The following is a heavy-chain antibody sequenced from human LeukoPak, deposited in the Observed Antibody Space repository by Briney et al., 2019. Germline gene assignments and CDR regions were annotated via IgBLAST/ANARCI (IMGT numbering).Heavy chain of an antibody. V-gene: IGHV3-30-3*02. CDR3: AKNGDRGAYCTGGTCYPYFYYYMDV. D-gene: IGHD2-15*01. Sequence: GGSLRLSCAASGFTLSNYAMHWVRQAPGKGLEWMSVISYDGRNKYFADSVKGRFTISRDNSKNTMYLQMNSLRAEDTAIYYCAKNGDRGAYCTGGTCYPYFYYYMDVWGKGTTVTI. J-gene: IGHJ6*03. CDR2: ISYDGRNK. CDR1: GFTLSNYA.